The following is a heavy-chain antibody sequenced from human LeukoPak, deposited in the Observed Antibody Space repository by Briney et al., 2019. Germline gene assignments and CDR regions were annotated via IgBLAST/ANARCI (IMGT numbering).Heavy chain of an antibody. Sequence: GGSLRLSCAASGFTFSSYNMKWVRQAPGRGLECVSSISISRDFIYYADSVEGRFTISRDNAKNSLYLQMNSLRAEDTAVYYCVKEGTVTLDYWGQGTLVTVSS. J-gene: IGHJ4*02. CDR2: ISISRDFI. D-gene: IGHD4-17*01. CDR3: VKEGTVTLDY. V-gene: IGHV3-21*01. CDR1: GFTFSSYN.